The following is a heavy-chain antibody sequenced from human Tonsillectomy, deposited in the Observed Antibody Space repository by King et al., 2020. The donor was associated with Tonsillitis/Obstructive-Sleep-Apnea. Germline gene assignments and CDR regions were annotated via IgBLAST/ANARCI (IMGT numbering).Heavy chain of an antibody. Sequence: QLQESGPGLVKPSETLSLTCTVSGGSISSYYWSWIRPPPGKGLEWIGYIYYSGSTNYNPSLKSRVTISVDTSKNQFSLKLSSVTAADTAVYYCARVSDFWSGSDEDRPLEYYYYMDVWGKGTTVTVSS. CDR1: GGSISSYY. CDR3: ARVSDFWSGSDEDRPLEYYYYMDV. V-gene: IGHV4-59*01. J-gene: IGHJ6*03. CDR2: IYYSGST. D-gene: IGHD3-3*01.